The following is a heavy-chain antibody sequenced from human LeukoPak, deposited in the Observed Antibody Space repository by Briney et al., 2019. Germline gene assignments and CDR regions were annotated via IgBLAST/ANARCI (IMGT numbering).Heavy chain of an antibody. Sequence: GASVTVSCTASGYTFTCYGISWVRQAPGQGLEWMGWISAYNGNTNYAQKLQGRVTMTTDTSTSTAYMELRSLRSDDTAVYYCARDPYHYYDSSANKAPPYYWGQGTLVTVSS. V-gene: IGHV1-18*01. CDR3: ARDPYHYYDSSANKAPPYY. CDR1: GYTFTCYG. CDR2: ISAYNGNT. D-gene: IGHD3-22*01. J-gene: IGHJ4*02.